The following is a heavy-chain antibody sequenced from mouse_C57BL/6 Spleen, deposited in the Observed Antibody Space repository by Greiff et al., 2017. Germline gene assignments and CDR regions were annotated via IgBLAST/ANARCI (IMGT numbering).Heavy chain of an antibody. CDR1: GYTFTGYW. Sequence: QVQLQQPGAELMKPGASVKLSCKATGYTFTGYWIQWVHQTPGHGLEWIGGILPGSGGTNYNEKFKGKATFTADTSSSTAYMQLSSLTTEDSAVYYCASSLTVLLRSFDVWGTGTTVTVSS. J-gene: IGHJ1*03. CDR2: ILPGSGGT. CDR3: ASSLTVLLRSFDV. V-gene: IGHV1-9*01. D-gene: IGHD1-1*01.